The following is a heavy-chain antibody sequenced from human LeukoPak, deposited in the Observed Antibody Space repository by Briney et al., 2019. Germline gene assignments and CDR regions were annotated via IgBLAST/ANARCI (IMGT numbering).Heavy chain of an antibody. Sequence: SVKVSCKASGGTFSSYAISWVRQAPGQGLEWMGGIIPIFGTANYAQKFQGRVTITADKSTSTAYMELSSLRSEDTAVYYCARLRIYCSGGSCYSRYAFDIWGQGTMVTVSS. J-gene: IGHJ3*02. V-gene: IGHV1-69*06. D-gene: IGHD2-15*01. CDR1: GGTFSSYA. CDR3: ARLRIYCSGGSCYSRYAFDI. CDR2: IIPIFGTA.